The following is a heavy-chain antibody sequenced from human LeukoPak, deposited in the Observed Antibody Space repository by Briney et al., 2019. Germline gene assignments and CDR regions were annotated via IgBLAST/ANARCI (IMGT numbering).Heavy chain of an antibody. D-gene: IGHD6-19*01. J-gene: IGHJ6*03. CDR3: AKGSSGLEGYYYYYMDV. CDR1: GFTFSSYG. V-gene: IGHV3-30*02. CDR2: IRYDGSNK. Sequence: GGSLRLSCAASGFTFSSYGMHWVRQAPGKGLEWVAFIRYDGSNKYYADSVKGRFTISRDNSKNTLYLQMNSLRAEDTAVYYCAKGSSGLEGYYYYYMDVWGKGTTVTISS.